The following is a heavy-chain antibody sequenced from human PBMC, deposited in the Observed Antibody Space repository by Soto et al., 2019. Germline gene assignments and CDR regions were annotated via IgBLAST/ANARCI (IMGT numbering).Heavy chain of an antibody. CDR3: GRVNYYGSGREHNMGV. J-gene: IGHJ6*02. CDR1: GFIFSDHY. Sequence: EVQLVESGGGLVQPGGCLRLSCAASGFIFSDHYMDWVRQSPGKGLEWVGRTRDKAHSYSTEYEASVKGRFTISRDDLNNAHFLHMNSMKTGDTAVYYCGRVNYYGSGREHNMGVWGQGNTVNVSS. CDR2: TRDKAHSYST. V-gene: IGHV3-72*01. D-gene: IGHD3-10*01.